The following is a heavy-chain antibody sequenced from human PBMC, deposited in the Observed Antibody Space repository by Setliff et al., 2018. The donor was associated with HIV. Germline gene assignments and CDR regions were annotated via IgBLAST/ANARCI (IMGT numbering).Heavy chain of an antibody. CDR3: ARRNSGWYDAFDI. CDR2: IQHSGRP. CDR1: GGSFSGYC. D-gene: IGHD6-19*01. Sequence: SETLSLTCAVYGGSFSGYCWSWIRQPPGKGLEWIGEIQHSGRPKYNPSLNSRVTMSVDTSKNQFSLKLSSVTAADTAVYHCARRNSGWYDAFDIWGQGTMVTVSS. V-gene: IGHV4-34*01. J-gene: IGHJ3*02.